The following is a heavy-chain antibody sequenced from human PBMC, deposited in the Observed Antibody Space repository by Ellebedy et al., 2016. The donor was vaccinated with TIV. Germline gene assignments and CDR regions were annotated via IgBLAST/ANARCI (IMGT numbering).Heavy chain of an antibody. J-gene: IGHJ6*02. CDR3: TNTYPEEGLDV. D-gene: IGHD2-21*01. CDR1: GFDFGRYG. Sequence: GGSLRLXXAASGFDFGRYGMHWVRQAPGKGLEWVSSINGGGGIIYYAGSVKGRFTISRDNSKKTVYLQMNSLRAEDTAKYYCTNTYPEEGLDVWGQGTTVTVSS. CDR2: INGGGGII. V-gene: IGHV3-23*01.